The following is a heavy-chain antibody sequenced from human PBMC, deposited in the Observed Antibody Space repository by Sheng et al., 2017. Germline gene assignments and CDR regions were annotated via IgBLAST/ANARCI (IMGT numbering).Heavy chain of an antibody. D-gene: IGHD3-22*01. V-gene: IGHV3-33*01. CDR2: IWYDGSNK. CDR3: ARECYYDSSGHFDY. Sequence: QVQLVESGGGVVQPGRSLRLSCAASGFTFSSYGMHWVRKAPGKGLEWVAVIWYDGSNKYYADSVKGRFTISRDNSKNTLYLQMNSLRAEDTAVYYCARECYYDSSGHFDYWGQGTLV. CDR1: GFTFSSYG. J-gene: IGHJ4*02.